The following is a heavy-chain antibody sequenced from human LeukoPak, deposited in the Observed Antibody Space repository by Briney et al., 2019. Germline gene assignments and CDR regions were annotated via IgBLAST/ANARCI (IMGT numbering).Heavy chain of an antibody. Sequence: ASVKVSCKASGGIFNTYATSWVRQAPGQGLEWMGGIIPIFGTANYAQKFQGRVTITADESTSTAYMELSSLRSEDTAVYYCARDKLLPFWFDPWGQGTLVTVSS. CDR3: ARDKLLPFWFDP. CDR1: GGIFNTYA. V-gene: IGHV1-69*13. J-gene: IGHJ5*02. CDR2: IIPIFGTA. D-gene: IGHD1-26*01.